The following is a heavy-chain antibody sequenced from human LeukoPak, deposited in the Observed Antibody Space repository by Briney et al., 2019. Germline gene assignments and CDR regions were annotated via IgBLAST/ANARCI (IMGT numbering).Heavy chain of an antibody. CDR2: ISSGSSYI. J-gene: IGHJ6*02. CDR3: ARVGGTQLYGMDV. CDR1: GFTFSSYS. V-gene: IGHV3-21*01. D-gene: IGHD1/OR15-1a*01. Sequence: PGGSLRLSCAASGFTFSSYSMNWGCQAPGKGLEWVSSISSGSSYIYYADSVKGRFTISRDNAKNSLYLQMNSLRAEDTAVYYCARVGGTQLYGMDVWGQGTTVTVTS.